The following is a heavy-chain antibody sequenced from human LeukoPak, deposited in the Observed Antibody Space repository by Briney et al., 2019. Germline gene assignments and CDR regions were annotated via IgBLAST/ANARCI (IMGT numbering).Heavy chain of an antibody. Sequence: SETLSLTCTVSGGSISSYYWSWIRQPPGKGLEGIGYIYYSGSTNYNPSLKSRGTISVDTSKNQFSLKLSSVTAADTAVYYCARHEDDYGDPRWYFDLWGRGTLVTVSS. J-gene: IGHJ2*01. CDR1: GGSISSYY. CDR2: IYYSGST. V-gene: IGHV4-59*08. CDR3: ARHEDDYGDPRWYFDL. D-gene: IGHD4-17*01.